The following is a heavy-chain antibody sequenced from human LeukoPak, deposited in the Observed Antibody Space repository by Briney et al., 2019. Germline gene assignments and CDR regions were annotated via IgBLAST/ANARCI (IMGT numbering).Heavy chain of an antibody. CDR2: VYYDGNT. D-gene: IGHD1-26*01. Sequence: SETLSLTCSVSGGSINRSSYYWGWIRQAPGKGLEWVGSVYYDGNTYYNPNPSLKSRATVSMDTSRNQFSLKLRSVTAADTAVYYCTKDSGHHRTDCWGQGTLVTVSS. J-gene: IGHJ4*02. CDR3: TKDSGHHRTDC. CDR1: GGSINRSSYY. V-gene: IGHV4-39*02.